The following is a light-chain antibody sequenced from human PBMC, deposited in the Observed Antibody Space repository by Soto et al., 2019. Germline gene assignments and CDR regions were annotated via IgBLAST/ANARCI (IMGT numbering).Light chain of an antibody. V-gene: IGKV3-20*01. Sequence: IGLTQSPGTLSLSPGERATLSCRASQSLPSNFLASSQQKPGQPPILVIYGVSRRATGIQDRFSGSGSGTDFTLTISRLEPEDFGVYYCQQYDSSWSFGQGTKVEIK. CDR3: QQYDSSWS. CDR2: GVS. J-gene: IGKJ1*01. CDR1: QSLPSNF.